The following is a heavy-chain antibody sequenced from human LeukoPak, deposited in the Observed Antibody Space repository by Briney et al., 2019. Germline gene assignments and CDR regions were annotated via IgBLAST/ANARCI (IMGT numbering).Heavy chain of an antibody. Sequence: ASVKVSCKASGYTFTSYYMHWVRQAPGQGLEWMGLINPTGGSTGYAQKFQGRVTMTRDMSTSTDYMELSSLRSGDTAIYYCARDNSVGDNAWWFDPWGQGTLVTVSS. D-gene: IGHD1-26*01. CDR2: INPTGGST. CDR3: ARDNSVGDNAWWFDP. V-gene: IGHV1-46*01. CDR1: GYTFTSYY. J-gene: IGHJ5*02.